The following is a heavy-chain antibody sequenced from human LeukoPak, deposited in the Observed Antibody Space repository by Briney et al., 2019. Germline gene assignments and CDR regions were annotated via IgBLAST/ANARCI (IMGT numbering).Heavy chain of an antibody. Sequence: GGSLKLSCVAYEFMFNGHWLSWVRQAPGKGLQWVATINRDGSVKHHVDSVKGRFIISRDNAENSLFLQMDSLTADDTAMYYCARLLGDATIYDLWGQGTLVTVSS. D-gene: IGHD3-16*01. V-gene: IGHV3-7*01. CDR1: EFMFNGHW. J-gene: IGHJ5*02. CDR3: ARLLGDATIYDL. CDR2: INRDGSVK.